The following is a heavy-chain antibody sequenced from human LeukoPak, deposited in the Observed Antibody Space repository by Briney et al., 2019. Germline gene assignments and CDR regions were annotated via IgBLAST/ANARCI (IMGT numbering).Heavy chain of an antibody. CDR2: ISGSGKSNSP. Sequence: PGGSLRLSCVASGFTFDSYAMSWVRQAAGKGLEWVSAISGSGKSNSPWYADSVRGRFTISRDNSKNTVYLQMQNLRAEDTAVYFCARDRNYPRDQFDYWGQGTLVTVSS. J-gene: IGHJ4*02. CDR3: ARDRNYPRDQFDY. V-gene: IGHV3-23*01. D-gene: IGHD4-11*01. CDR1: GFTFDSYA.